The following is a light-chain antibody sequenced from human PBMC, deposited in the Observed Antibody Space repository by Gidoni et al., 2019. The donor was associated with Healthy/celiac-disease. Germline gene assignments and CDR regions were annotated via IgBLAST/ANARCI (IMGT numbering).Light chain of an antibody. Sequence: DIVMTQSTDSLAVSLGERATINCKSSQSVLYSSNNKNYLAWYQQKPGQPPKLLIYWASTRESGVPDRFSGSGSGTDFTLTISSLQAEDVAVYYCQQYYSTPQTFGQGTKVKIK. V-gene: IGKV4-1*01. CDR3: QQYYSTPQT. J-gene: IGKJ1*01. CDR2: WAS. CDR1: QSVLYSSNNKNY.